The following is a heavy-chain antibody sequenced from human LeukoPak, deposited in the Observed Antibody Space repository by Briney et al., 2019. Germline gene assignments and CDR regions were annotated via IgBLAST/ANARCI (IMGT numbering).Heavy chain of an antibody. CDR1: GYTLSELS. J-gene: IGHJ4*02. CDR2: FDVAETDT. Sequence: ASVTVSCKVSGYTLSELSMHWVRQSPGEGREWMGGFDVAETDTIYAQKFQGRVTMTEDTSTDTAYMELNSLSSEDTAVYYCSSSGVEEWQGLHFWGQGTLVTVSS. CDR3: SSSGVEEWQGLHF. V-gene: IGHV1-24*01. D-gene: IGHD3-3*01.